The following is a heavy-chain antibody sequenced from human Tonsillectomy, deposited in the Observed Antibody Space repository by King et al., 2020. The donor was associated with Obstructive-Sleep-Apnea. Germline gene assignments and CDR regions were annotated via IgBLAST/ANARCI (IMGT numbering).Heavy chain of an antibody. CDR2: IYYSGST. V-gene: IGHV4-59*01. CDR1: GGSISSYY. Sequence: PLQESGPGLVKPSETLSLTCTVSGGSISSYYWSWIRQPPGKGLEWIGYIYYSGSTNYNPSLKSRVTISVDTSKNQSSLKLSSVTAADTAVYYCARGSNFDWLPYDAFDIWGQGTMVTVSS. J-gene: IGHJ3*02. D-gene: IGHD3-9*01. CDR3: ARGSNFDWLPYDAFDI.